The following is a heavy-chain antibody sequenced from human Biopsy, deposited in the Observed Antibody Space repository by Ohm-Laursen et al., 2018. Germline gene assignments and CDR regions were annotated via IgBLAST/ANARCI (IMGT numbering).Heavy chain of an antibody. D-gene: IGHD2-15*01. CDR2: IREHGNEE. CDR3: ARGSGPSA. Sequence: SLRLSCAASGITFNSDWMSWVRQAPGKGLEWVAIIREHGNEEFYVDSVKGRFTISRDNARNSVYLQMNSLRAEDTAIYYCARGSGPSAWGQGTLVTVSS. J-gene: IGHJ5*02. CDR1: GITFNSDW. V-gene: IGHV3-7*04.